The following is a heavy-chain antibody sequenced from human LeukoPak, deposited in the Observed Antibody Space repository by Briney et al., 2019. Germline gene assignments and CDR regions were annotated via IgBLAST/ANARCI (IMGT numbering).Heavy chain of an antibody. CDR1: GYTFTSYT. J-gene: IGHJ5*02. CDR2: ISVYNGNT. V-gene: IGHV1-18*01. D-gene: IGHD2-8*02. CDR3: ARVTILVATGTDWFDP. Sequence: ASVKVSCKASGYTFTSYTISWVRQAPGQGPEWMGWISVYNGNTNYAQKLQGRVTMTTDTSTSTAYMELRSLRSDDTAVYYCARVTILVATGTDWFDPWGQGTLVTVSS.